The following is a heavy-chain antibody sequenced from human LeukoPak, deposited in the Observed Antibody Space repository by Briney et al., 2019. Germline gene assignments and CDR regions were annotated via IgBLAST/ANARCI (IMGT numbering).Heavy chain of an antibody. Sequence: ASVAVSCKASGYTFTRYYLHWVRQAPGQGLEWMGWINYNSGGTNYAQKFQGRVTMTRDTSISTAYMDLSRLRSDDTAMHYCARDLSMVRGVRVYWGQGALVTVSS. CDR2: INYNSGGT. J-gene: IGHJ4*02. D-gene: IGHD3-10*01. CDR1: GYTFTRYY. V-gene: IGHV1-2*02. CDR3: ARDLSMVRGVRVY.